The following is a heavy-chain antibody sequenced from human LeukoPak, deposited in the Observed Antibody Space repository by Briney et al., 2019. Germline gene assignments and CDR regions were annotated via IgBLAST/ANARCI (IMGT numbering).Heavy chain of an antibody. J-gene: IGHJ4*02. Sequence: ASVKVSRKASGGTFSSYAISWVRQAPGQGLEWMGRIIPILGIANYAQKFQGRVTITADKSTSTAYMELSSLRSEDTAVYYCARASGDYFPPNYWGQGTLVTVSA. V-gene: IGHV1-69*04. CDR2: IIPILGIA. CDR1: GGTFSSYA. CDR3: ARASGDYFPPNY. D-gene: IGHD2/OR15-2a*01.